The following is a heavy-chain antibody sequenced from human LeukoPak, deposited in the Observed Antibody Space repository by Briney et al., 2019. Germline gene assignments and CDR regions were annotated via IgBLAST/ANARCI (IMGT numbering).Heavy chain of an antibody. V-gene: IGHV3-66*01. CDR2: IYSGGST. CDR3: ARGTFGELRMYYFDY. Sequence: GRSLRLSCAASGFTVSSNYMSWVRQAPGKGLEWVSVIYSGGSTYYADSVKGRFTISRDNSKNTLYLQMNSLRAEDTAVYYCARGTFGELRMYYFDYWGQGTLVTVSS. J-gene: IGHJ4*02. CDR1: GFTVSSNY. D-gene: IGHD3-10*01.